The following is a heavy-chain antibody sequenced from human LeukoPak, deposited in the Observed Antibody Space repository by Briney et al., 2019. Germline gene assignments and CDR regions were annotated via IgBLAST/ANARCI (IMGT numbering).Heavy chain of an antibody. CDR3: AKVGSGWPGYYFDY. CDR2: ISSNGGTT. CDR1: GFTFSGYA. J-gene: IGHJ4*02. V-gene: IGHV3-64*02. D-gene: IGHD6-19*01. Sequence: PGGSLRLSCAASGFTFSGYAMHWVRLSPGKGLEYVSGISSNGGTTSYADSVQGRFTISRDNSKNTLYLQMGSLRGEDMAVYYCAKVGSGWPGYYFDYWGQGTLVTVSS.